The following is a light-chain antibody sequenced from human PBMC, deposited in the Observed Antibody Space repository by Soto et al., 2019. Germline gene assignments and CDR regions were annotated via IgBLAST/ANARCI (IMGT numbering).Light chain of an antibody. J-gene: IGLJ1*01. Sequence: QSALTQPPSASGSPGQSVTISCTGSSSDVGGYHYVSWYQQHPGKAPKLIIYEVNERPSGVPDRFPGSKSGNTASLTVSGLQADDEADYYCSSYAGSDNLYVFGAGTKLTVL. CDR2: EVN. V-gene: IGLV2-8*01. CDR3: SSYAGSDNLYV. CDR1: SSDVGGYHY.